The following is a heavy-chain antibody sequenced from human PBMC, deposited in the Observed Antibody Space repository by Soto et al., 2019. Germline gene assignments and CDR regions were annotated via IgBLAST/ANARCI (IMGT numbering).Heavy chain of an antibody. CDR2: IYHSGTT. CDR1: GGSINSGDFY. J-gene: IGHJ5*02. D-gene: IGHD6-6*01. Sequence: SGTLSLTCTVSGGSINSGDFYWSLVRQPPGEGLEWIGEIYHSGTTNYNPSLESRVTISVDKSKNQFSLKLSSVTAADTAVYYCARVAPIAARLGNWFDPWGQGTLVTVSS. V-gene: IGHV4-4*02. CDR3: ARVAPIAARLGNWFDP.